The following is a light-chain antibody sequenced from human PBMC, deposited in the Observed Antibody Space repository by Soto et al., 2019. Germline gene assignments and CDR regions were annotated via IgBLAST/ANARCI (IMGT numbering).Light chain of an antibody. CDR3: QQYNSAPFS. Sequence: DIQMTQSPSSLSGFVGDTVTITCRASQGISNFLAWYQQRQGKAPKLLIYGASTLQSGAPFRISGDGSGTKFTLTIRCLQHEDVATYYCQQYNSAPFSFGPGTTGDIK. J-gene: IGKJ3*01. CDR1: QGISNF. CDR2: GAS. V-gene: IGKV1-27*01.